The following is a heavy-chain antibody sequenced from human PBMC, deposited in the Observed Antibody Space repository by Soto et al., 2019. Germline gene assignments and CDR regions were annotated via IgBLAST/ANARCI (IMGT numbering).Heavy chain of an antibody. Sequence: GASVKVSCKASGYTFTGYYMHWVRQAPGQGLEWMGWINPNSGGTNYAQKFQGRVTMTRDTSISTAYMELSRLRSDDTAVYYCARHQLKPLVLGAIRNWFDTWGQGTLVTVSS. CDR3: ARHQLKPLVLGAIRNWFDT. CDR2: INPNSGGT. CDR1: GYTFTGYY. D-gene: IGHD2-8*01. V-gene: IGHV1-2*02. J-gene: IGHJ5*02.